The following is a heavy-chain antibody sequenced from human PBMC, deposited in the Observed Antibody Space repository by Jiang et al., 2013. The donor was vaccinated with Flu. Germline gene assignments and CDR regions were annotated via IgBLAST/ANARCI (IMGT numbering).Heavy chain of an antibody. J-gene: IGHJ5*02. CDR3: ATTVAIAGATFSPRLPLDP. D-gene: IGHD1-26*01. CDR1: GGSIRSYY. CDR2: IYYSGST. V-gene: IGHV4-59*08. Sequence: GLVKPSETLSLTCTVSGGSIRSYYWSWIRQPPGKRLEWIGYIYYSGSTDYNPSLKSRVTISVDTSKSQFSLKLNSVTAADTAVYYCATTVAIAGATFSPRLPLDPWGPGTLVTVSS.